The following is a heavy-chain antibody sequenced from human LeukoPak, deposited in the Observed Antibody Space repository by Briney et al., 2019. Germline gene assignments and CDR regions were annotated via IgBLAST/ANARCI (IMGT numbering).Heavy chain of an antibody. Sequence: SETLSLTCAVYGGSFSGYYWSWIRQPPGKGLEWIGEINHSGSTNYSPSLKSRVTISVDTSKNQFSLKLSSVTAADTAVYYCARGGFVLMVYAIPNWFDPWGQGTLVTVSS. CDR3: ARGGFVLMVYAIPNWFDP. CDR1: GGSFSGYY. J-gene: IGHJ5*02. V-gene: IGHV4-34*01. CDR2: INHSGST. D-gene: IGHD2-8*01.